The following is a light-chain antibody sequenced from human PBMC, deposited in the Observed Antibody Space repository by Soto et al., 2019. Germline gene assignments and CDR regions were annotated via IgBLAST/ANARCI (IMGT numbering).Light chain of an antibody. CDR1: SNDVGGYNF. Sequence: QSVLAQPPSASGSPGQSVTISCAGTSNDVGGYNFVSWYQQHPGKAPKLIIFEVSKRPSGVPDRFSGSKFGNTASLTVSGLQAEDEADYYCSSYAGNNIFYVFGPGTKVTVL. V-gene: IGLV2-8*01. J-gene: IGLJ1*01. CDR2: EVS. CDR3: SSYAGNNIFYV.